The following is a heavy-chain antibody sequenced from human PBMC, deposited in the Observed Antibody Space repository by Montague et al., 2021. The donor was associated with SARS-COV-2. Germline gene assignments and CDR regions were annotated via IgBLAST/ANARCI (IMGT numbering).Heavy chain of an antibody. J-gene: IGHJ4*02. CDR3: ARALCRVVIKHFDY. CDR1: GGSIGSGGYY. D-gene: IGHD3-3*01. CDR2: IYYSGST. V-gene: IGHV4-31*03. Sequence: TLSLTCTVSGGSIGSGGYYWSWIRQHPGKGLEWIGYIYYSGSTYYNPSLKSRVTISVDTSKNQFSLKLSSVTAADTAVYYCARALCRVVIKHFDYWGQGTLVTVSS.